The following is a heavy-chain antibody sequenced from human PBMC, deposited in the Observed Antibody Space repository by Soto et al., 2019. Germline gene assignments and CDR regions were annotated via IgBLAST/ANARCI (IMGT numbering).Heavy chain of an antibody. D-gene: IGHD3-10*01. CDR1: GFTFSNAW. CDR3: TTETHLDVVRGVIITRYGMDV. CDR2: IKSKTDGGTT. J-gene: IGHJ6*02. V-gene: IGHV3-15*07. Sequence: PGESLKISCAASGFTFSNAWMDWVRQAPGKGLEWVGRIKSKTDGGTTDYAAPVKGRFTISRDDSKNTLYLQMNSLKTEDTAVYYCTTETHLDVVRGVIITRYGMDVWGQGTTVTVSS.